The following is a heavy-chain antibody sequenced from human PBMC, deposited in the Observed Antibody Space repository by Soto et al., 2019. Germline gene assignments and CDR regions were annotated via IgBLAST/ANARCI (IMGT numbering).Heavy chain of an antibody. Sequence: GSLRLSCSASGFTFSSYAMHWVRQAPGKGLEYVSAISSNGGSTYYADPVKGRFTISRDNSKNTLYLQMSSLRAEDTAVYYCVKCLWIQLWLSPFDYWGQGTLVTVSS. CDR2: ISSNGGST. CDR1: GFTFSSYA. D-gene: IGHD5-18*01. V-gene: IGHV3-64D*06. CDR3: VKCLWIQLWLSPFDY. J-gene: IGHJ4*02.